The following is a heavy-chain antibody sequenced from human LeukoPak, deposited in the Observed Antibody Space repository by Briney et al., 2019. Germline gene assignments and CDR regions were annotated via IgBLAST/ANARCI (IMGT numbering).Heavy chain of an antibody. Sequence: SETPSLTCAVYGGSFSGYYWSWIRQPPGKGLEWIGEINHSGSTNYNPSLKSRVTISVDTSKNQFSLKLSSVTAADTAVYYCARAPPDYGDYFDYWGQGTLVTVSS. V-gene: IGHV4-34*01. J-gene: IGHJ4*02. CDR1: GGSFSGYY. CDR2: INHSGST. D-gene: IGHD4-17*01. CDR3: ARAPPDYGDYFDY.